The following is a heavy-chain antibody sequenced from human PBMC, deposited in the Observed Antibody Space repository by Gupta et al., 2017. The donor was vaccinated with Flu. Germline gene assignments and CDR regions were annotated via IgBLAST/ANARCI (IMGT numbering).Heavy chain of an antibody. Sequence: QFQLEQSDAAVKYPGSYVRSYCMASGYTFTIYGLSWVRQDPGQRLEWLGWISAYNGNTNYAQKLQGRVTMTTGTSSSTACMELRILRSEDSDVYYCAKVPGGECGGGCCYNPENWFDPWGQGTLVTDSS. D-gene: IGHD2-15*01. CDR1: GYTFTIYG. CDR2: ISAYNGNT. J-gene: IGHJ5*02. V-gene: IGHV1-18*04. CDR3: AKVPGGECGGGCCYNPENWFDP.